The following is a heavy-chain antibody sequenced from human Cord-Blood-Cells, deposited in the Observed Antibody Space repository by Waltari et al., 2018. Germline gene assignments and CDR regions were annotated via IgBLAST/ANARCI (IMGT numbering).Heavy chain of an antibody. J-gene: IGHJ4*02. V-gene: IGHV1-69*04. CDR2: IIPILGIA. CDR3: ARAGLGNGVDY. D-gene: IGHD7-27*01. Sequence: EVKKPGSSVKVSCKASGGTFSSYAISWVRQAPGQGLEWMGRIIPILGIANYAQKFQGRVTITADKSTSTAYIELSSLRSEDTAVYYCARAGLGNGVDYWGQGTLVTVSS. CDR1: GGTFSSYA.